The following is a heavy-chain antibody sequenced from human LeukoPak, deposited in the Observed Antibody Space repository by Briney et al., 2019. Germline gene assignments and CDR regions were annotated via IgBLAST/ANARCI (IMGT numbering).Heavy chain of an antibody. CDR1: GGSISSSNW. Sequence: PSETLSLTCAVSGGSISSSNWWSWVRQSPGKGLEWMGEIHHSGSTNYNPSLKSRVIISLDKSKNQFSLKLSSVSAADTAVYYCASRLMVRGVINDCWGQGTLVTVSS. CDR3: ASRLMVRGVINDC. V-gene: IGHV4-4*02. D-gene: IGHD3-10*01. CDR2: IHHSGST. J-gene: IGHJ4*02.